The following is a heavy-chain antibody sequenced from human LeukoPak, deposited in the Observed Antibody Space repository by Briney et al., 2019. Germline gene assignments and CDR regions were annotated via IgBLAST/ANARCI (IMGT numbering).Heavy chain of an antibody. J-gene: IGHJ4*02. CDR2: IRSKAYGGTT. CDR3: TRDFRFSFDY. D-gene: IGHD3-3*01. Sequence: PGRSLRLTCTASGFTLGNYAISWVRQAPGKQMHRVGFIRSKAYGGTTEYAASVKGRFTISRDDSKSIAYLQMDSLKTEDTALYYCTRDFRFSFDYWGQGTLVTVSS. CDR1: GFTLGNYA. V-gene: IGHV3-49*04.